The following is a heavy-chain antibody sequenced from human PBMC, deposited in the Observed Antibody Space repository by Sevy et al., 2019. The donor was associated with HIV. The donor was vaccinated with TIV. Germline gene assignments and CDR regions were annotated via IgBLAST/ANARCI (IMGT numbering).Heavy chain of an antibody. CDR3: ARDSTTRPRVLDY. CDR1: GGSFSSYS. D-gene: IGHD1-1*01. Sequence: WGTLSLPCRVSGGSFSSYSWTWVRQPPGKGLEWIATIYFTGNTDYSPSPKSRVTLSLNTSKSQCSLTLKSVTAADTAIYFCARDSTTRPRVLDYWGQGTLVTVSS. CDR2: IYFTGNT. J-gene: IGHJ4*02. V-gene: IGHV4-59*01.